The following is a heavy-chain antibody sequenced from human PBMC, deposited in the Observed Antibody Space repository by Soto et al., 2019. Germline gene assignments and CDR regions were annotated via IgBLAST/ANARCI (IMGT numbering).Heavy chain of an antibody. J-gene: IGHJ2*01. Sequence: EVQLVESGGGLIQPGGSLRLSCAASGFTVSSNYMSWVRQAPGKGLEWVSVIYSGGSTYYADSVKGRFTISRDNSKNTLYLQMNSLRAEDTAVYYCARAATYYYDSSGYYLGWYFDLWGRGTLVTVSS. V-gene: IGHV3-53*01. CDR1: GFTVSSNY. D-gene: IGHD3-22*01. CDR2: IYSGGST. CDR3: ARAATYYYDSSGYYLGWYFDL.